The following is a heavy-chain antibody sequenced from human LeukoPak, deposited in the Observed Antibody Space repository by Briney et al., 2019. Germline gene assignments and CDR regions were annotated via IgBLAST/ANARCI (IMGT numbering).Heavy chain of an antibody. V-gene: IGHV4-59*12. CDR3: ARDGDYYDSSGVPTS. CDR2: IYYSGST. CDR1: GGSISSYY. D-gene: IGHD3-22*01. Sequence: SETLSLTCTVSGGSISSYYWSWIRQPPGKGLEWIGYIYYSGSTNYNPSLKSRVTISVDTSKNQFSLKLSSVTAADTAVYYCARDGDYYDSSGVPTSWGQGTLVTVSS. J-gene: IGHJ4*02.